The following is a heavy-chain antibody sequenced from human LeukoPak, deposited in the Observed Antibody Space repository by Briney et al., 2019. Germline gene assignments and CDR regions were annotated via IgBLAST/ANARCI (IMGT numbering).Heavy chain of an antibody. D-gene: IGHD6-13*01. J-gene: IGHJ4*02. CDR2: ITAGGIST. CDR3: AKLVSAAAGTGNFDY. Sequence: TGGSLRRSCAASGFAFRSFAMSWVRQAPGKGLEWVSAITAGGISTYYADSVKGRFTISRDNSKNTLLLQMNSLRAEDTAIYYCAKLVSAAAGTGNFDYWGQGALVTVSS. CDR1: GFAFRSFA. V-gene: IGHV3-23*01.